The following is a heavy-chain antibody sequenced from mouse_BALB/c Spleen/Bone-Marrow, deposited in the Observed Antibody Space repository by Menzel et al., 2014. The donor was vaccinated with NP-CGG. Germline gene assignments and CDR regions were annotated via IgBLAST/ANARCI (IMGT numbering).Heavy chain of an antibody. CDR2: INPGTDYT. D-gene: IGHD4-1*01. CDR3: ANSRTGFPY. CDR1: GYTFTNSW. Sequence: QVQLKESGAELAKPGASVKMSCKASGYTFTNSWMHWVKQRPGQSLEWIGYINPGTDYTEYDQKFKDKATLTADRSSSTAYVQLGGLTSEDSAVYFRANSRTGFPYWGQGTLVTVSA. J-gene: IGHJ3*01. V-gene: IGHV1-7*01.